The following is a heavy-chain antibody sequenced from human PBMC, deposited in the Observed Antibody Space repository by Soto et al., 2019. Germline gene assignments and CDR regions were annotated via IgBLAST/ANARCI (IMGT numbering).Heavy chain of an antibody. CDR2: VNPSGGHT. CDR3: ARGGHVVVVTAALDF. J-gene: IGHJ4*02. V-gene: IGHV1-46*01. CDR1: GDTFADYY. D-gene: IGHD2-21*02. Sequence: QVQLVQSGAEVKKPGASVKVSCKASGDTFADYYIHWVRQAPGQGLEWMGTVNPSGGHTTYAQHFLGRMTMTRDTSTSTLYMELTSLTSEDTAVYYCARGGHVVVVTAALDFWGQGTLVTVSS.